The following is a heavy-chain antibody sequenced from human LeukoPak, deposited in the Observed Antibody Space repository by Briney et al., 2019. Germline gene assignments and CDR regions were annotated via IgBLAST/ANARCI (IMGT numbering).Heavy chain of an antibody. Sequence: GGSLRLSCAASGFTFSDYYMSWIRQAPGKGLEGVSYISSSGSTIYYADSVKGRFTISRDNAKNSLYLQMNSLIAEDTAVYYCARDPYYYYMDVWGKGTTVTVSS. J-gene: IGHJ6*03. CDR1: GFTFSDYY. V-gene: IGHV3-11*01. CDR2: ISSSGSTI. CDR3: ARDPYYYYMDV.